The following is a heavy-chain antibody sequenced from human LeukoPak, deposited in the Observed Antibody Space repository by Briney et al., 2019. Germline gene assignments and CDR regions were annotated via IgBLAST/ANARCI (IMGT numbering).Heavy chain of an antibody. D-gene: IGHD6-6*01. J-gene: IGHJ4*02. CDR2: MYYSGST. Sequence: PSETLSLPCTVSGASFSTYYWSWIRQPPGKGLEWIGYMYYSGSTNYDPSLKSRVTISVDTSKNQFSLKLSSVTAADTAVYYCARDGRGSTSLDNWGQGILVTVSS. CDR1: GASFSTYY. CDR3: ARDGRGSTSLDN. V-gene: IGHV4-59*12.